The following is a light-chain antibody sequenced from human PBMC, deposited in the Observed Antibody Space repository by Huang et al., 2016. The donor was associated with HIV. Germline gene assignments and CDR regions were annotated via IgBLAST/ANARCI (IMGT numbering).Light chain of an antibody. Sequence: EIVMTQSPATLPVSPGGRVTLSCRASRSVSRNLAWYQQNPGQAPRPLIYDASTRATGVPVRFSGSGSGTEFTLTISSLQSEDFAVYYCQQYDNWPPWTFGQGTKVEIK. J-gene: IGKJ1*01. V-gene: IGKV3-15*01. CDR1: RSVSRN. CDR3: QQYDNWPPWT. CDR2: DAS.